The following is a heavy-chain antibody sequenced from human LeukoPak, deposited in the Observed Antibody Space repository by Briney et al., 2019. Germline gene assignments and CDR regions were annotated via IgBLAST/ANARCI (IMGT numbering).Heavy chain of an antibody. D-gene: IGHD3-9*01. V-gene: IGHV4-61*02. CDR2: IYTSGST. J-gene: IGHJ3*02. CDR1: GGSISSSSYY. Sequence: SETLSLTCTVSGGSISSSSYYWGWIRQPPGKGLEWIGRIYTSGSTNYNPSLKSRVTISVDTSKNQFSLKLSSVTAADTAVYYCARDRPHPWPLTIWGQGTMVTVSS. CDR3: ARDRPHPWPLTI.